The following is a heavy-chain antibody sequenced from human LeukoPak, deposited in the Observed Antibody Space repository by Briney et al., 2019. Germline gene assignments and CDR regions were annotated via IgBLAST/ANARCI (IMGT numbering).Heavy chain of an antibody. CDR1: GYTFTYYY. Sequence: WASVKVSCKASGYTFTYYYMHWVRQAPGQGLEWMGIINPSGGSTSYAQKFQGRVTMTRDTSTSTVYMELSSLRSEDTAVYYCASPGKSPGQAFDIWGQGTMVTVSS. V-gene: IGHV1-46*01. J-gene: IGHJ3*02. CDR3: ASPGKSPGQAFDI. CDR2: INPSGGST.